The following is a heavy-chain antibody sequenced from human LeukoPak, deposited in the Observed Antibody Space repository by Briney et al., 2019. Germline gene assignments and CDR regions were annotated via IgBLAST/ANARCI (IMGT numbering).Heavy chain of an antibody. Sequence: GGSLRLSCTASGFXFSTYSMNWVRQAPGKGLEWVASINSPVGHIYYADSLKGRTTISRDNAKSSLYLQMNSLRGEDTAVYYCATDGQSSGWYGFDYWGQGTLVTVSS. CDR1: GFXFSTYS. CDR3: ATDGQSSGWYGFDY. D-gene: IGHD6-19*01. V-gene: IGHV3-21*01. J-gene: IGHJ4*02. CDR2: INSPVGHI.